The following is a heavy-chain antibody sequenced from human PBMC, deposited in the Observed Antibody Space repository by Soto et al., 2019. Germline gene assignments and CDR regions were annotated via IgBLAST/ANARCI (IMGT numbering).Heavy chain of an antibody. Sequence: QVQLVESGGGVVQPEKSLRLSCAASGFTFSSYAMHWARQAPGKGLEWVTVISIRGGDEYYAESVRGRFTISRDDSKNTLYRQMDSLRVEDTAVYYCARGTIVARQHLDYWGQGTLVTVSS. J-gene: IGHJ4*02. CDR3: ARGTIVARQHLDY. V-gene: IGHV3-30*03. D-gene: IGHD6-6*01. CDR2: ISIRGGDE. CDR1: GFTFSSYA.